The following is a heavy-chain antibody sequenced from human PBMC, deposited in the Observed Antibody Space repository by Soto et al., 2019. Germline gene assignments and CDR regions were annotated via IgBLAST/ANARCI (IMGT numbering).Heavy chain of an antibody. Sequence: GGSLRLSCAASGFTFSNYAMNWVRQAPGKGLEWVSAITGSGGRTYYADSVKGRFTISRDNSKNTLYLQMNSLRAEDTAVYYCAKAASTMIAVGGDYWGQGTLVTVSS. CDR2: ITGSGGRT. V-gene: IGHV3-23*01. D-gene: IGHD3-22*01. CDR3: AKAASTMIAVGGDY. CDR1: GFTFSNYA. J-gene: IGHJ4*02.